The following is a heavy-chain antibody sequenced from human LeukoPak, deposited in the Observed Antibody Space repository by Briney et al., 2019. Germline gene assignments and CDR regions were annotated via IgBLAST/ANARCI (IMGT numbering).Heavy chain of an antibody. Sequence: GGSLRLSCAASGFTFSTYDMHWVRQAPGKGLEWVGRIKSKTDGGTTDYAAPVKGRFTISRDDSKNTLYLQMNSLKTEDTAVYYCTTENDRDAFDIWGQGTMVTVSS. CDR3: TTENDRDAFDI. V-gene: IGHV3-15*07. CDR2: IKSKTDGGTT. D-gene: IGHD1-1*01. J-gene: IGHJ3*02. CDR1: GFTFSTYD.